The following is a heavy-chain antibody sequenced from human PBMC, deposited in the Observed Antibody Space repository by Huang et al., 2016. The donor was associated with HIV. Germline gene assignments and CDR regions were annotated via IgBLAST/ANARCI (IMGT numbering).Heavy chain of an antibody. CDR3: ARDTMVRGFDY. D-gene: IGHD3-10*01. CDR2: SYYSGST. V-gene: IGHV4-59*11. J-gene: IGHJ4*02. Sequence: QVQLQESGPGLVKPSETLSLTCTVSGGSISRHYWSWIRQPPGKGLEWIGSSYYSGSTNHNPALKSRVTISVDTSKNQFSLKLSSVTAADTAVYYRARDTMVRGFDYWGQGTLVTVSS. CDR1: GGSISRHY.